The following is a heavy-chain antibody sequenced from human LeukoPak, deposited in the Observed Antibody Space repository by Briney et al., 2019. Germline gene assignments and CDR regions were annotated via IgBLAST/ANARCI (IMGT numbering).Heavy chain of an antibody. J-gene: IGHJ4*02. D-gene: IGHD5-18*01. CDR3: ASERGYSYGYDY. CDR2: ISGSGGST. CDR1: GFTFSSYA. V-gene: IGHV3-23*01. Sequence: GGSLRLSCAASGFTFSSYAMSWVRQAPGKGLEWVSAISGSGGSTYYADSVKGRFTIPRDNAKNSLYLQMNSLRAEDTAVYYCASERGYSYGYDYWGQGTLVTVSS.